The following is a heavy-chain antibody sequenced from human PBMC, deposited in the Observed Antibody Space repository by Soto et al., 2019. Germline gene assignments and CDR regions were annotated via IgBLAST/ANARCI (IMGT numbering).Heavy chain of an antibody. CDR1: GGTFSSYA. Sequence: QVQLVQSGAEVKKPGSSVKVSCKASGGTFSSYAISWVRQAPGQGLEWMGGIIPVCGTGIYAQKFQGRVTITADKSPNTASMELSSLRSEDTAVYFCARVGGTGGYTYGLDYWGEGTLVTVSS. CDR2: IIPVCGTG. J-gene: IGHJ4*02. V-gene: IGHV1-69*06. D-gene: IGHD5-18*01. CDR3: ARVGGTGGYTYGLDY.